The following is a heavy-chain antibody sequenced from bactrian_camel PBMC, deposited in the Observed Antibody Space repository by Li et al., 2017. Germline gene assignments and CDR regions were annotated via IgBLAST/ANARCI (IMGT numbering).Heavy chain of an antibody. CDR2: IDSDGRT. V-gene: IGHV3S53*01. CDR1: GYAYSDGYC. J-gene: IGHJ4*01. Sequence: HVQLVESGGGSVQTGGSLRLSCVVSGYAYSDGYCLGWFRQAPGKEREAVAAIDSDGRTSIADSVKGRFTISQDNAKNTVYLQMNNLKPEDTAMYYCAADFSRRYGGSWKDPRKYNYWGQGTQVTVS. CDR3: AADFSRRYGGSWKDPRKYNY. D-gene: IGHD6*01.